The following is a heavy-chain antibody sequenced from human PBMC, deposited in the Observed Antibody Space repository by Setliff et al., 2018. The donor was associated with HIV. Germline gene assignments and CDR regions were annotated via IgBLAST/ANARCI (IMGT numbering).Heavy chain of an antibody. Sequence: PGESLKISCKGSGYSFTSNWIGWVRQMPGKGLEWMGIIYPGDSDTRYSPSFQGQVTISADKSISTAYLQWSSLKASDTAVYYCSRASDPSHRMPPTNYYYYMDVWGKGTKVTVSS. CDR1: GYSFTSNW. CDR2: IYPGDSDT. J-gene: IGHJ6*03. CDR3: SRASDPSHRMPPTNYYYYMDV. V-gene: IGHV5-51*01. D-gene: IGHD2-2*01.